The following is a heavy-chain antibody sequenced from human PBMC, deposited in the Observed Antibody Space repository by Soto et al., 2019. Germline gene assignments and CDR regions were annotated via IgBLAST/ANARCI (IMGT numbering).Heavy chain of an antibody. D-gene: IGHD3-22*01. CDR2: ISYDGSNK. CDR3: AKNEYYYDSSGFEVPHFDY. Sequence: GGSLRLSCAASGFTFSSYGMHWVRQAPGKGLEWVAVISYDGSNKYYADSVQGRFTISRDNSKNTLYLQMNSLRAEDTAVYYCAKNEYYYDSSGFEVPHFDYWGQGTLVTVSS. V-gene: IGHV3-30*18. J-gene: IGHJ4*02. CDR1: GFTFSSYG.